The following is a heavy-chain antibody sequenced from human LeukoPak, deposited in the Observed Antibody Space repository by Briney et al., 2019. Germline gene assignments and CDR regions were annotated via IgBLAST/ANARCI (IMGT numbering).Heavy chain of an antibody. V-gene: IGHV3-21*01. J-gene: IGHJ4*02. Sequence: GGSLRLSCAASGFTFSSYSMNWVRQAPGKGLEWVSSISSSSSYIYYADSVKGRFTISRDNAKNSLYLQMNSLRAEDTAVYYCARDITGIAGSSDYWGQGTLVTVSS. D-gene: IGHD1-14*01. CDR1: GFTFSSYS. CDR3: ARDITGIAGSSDY. CDR2: ISSSSSYI.